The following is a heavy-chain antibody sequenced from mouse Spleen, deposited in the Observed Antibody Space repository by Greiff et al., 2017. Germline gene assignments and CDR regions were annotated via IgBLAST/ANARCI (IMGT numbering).Heavy chain of an antibody. J-gene: IGHJ3*01. CDR1: GFTFRDYY. D-gene: IGHD1-1*01. V-gene: IGHV5-16*01. CDR2: INYDGSST. CDR3: ARDGYYGSGFAY. Sequence: EVMLVESEGGLVQPGRSMKLSCTASGFTFRDYYMAWVRQVPEKGLEWVANINYDGSSTYYLDSLKSRFIISRDNAKHILYLQMSSLKSEDTSTYYCARDGYYGSGFAYWGQGTLVTVSA.